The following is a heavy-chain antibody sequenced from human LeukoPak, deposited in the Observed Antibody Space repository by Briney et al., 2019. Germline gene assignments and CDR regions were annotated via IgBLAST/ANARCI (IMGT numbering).Heavy chain of an antibody. Sequence: GGSLRLSCTASGFXFSNHWMSWVRQAPGKGLEWVANIKQDGSEKYYVDSVKGRFTISRDNAKNSLYLQMNSLRAEDTAVYYCARGGGSYYNYWGQGTLVTVSS. CDR3: ARGGGSYYNY. J-gene: IGHJ4*02. CDR2: IKQDGSEK. V-gene: IGHV3-7*04. D-gene: IGHD1-26*01. CDR1: GFXFSNHW.